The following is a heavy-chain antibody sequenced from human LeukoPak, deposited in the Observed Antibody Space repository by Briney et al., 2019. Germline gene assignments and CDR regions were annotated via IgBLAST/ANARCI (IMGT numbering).Heavy chain of an antibody. J-gene: IGHJ4*02. D-gene: IGHD3-16*01. V-gene: IGHV3-30-3*01. Sequence: GGSLRLSCAASGFTFRNYAMHWVRQAPGKGLEWVATLTYDGSDKDYADSVKGRFTISRDNSKDTVDLQMNSLRADDTAVYYCARDFNWAFDYWGQGTLVTVSS. CDR3: ARDFNWAFDY. CDR2: LTYDGSDK. CDR1: GFTFRNYA.